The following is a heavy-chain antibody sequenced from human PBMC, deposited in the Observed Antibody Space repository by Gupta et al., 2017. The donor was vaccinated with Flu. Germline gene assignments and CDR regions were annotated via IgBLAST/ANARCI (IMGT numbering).Heavy chain of an antibody. Sequence: YWMNGGRQAPGKGLEWVANIKEDGSEKNYVGSVKGRFTISRDNAKDSLYLQMNNLRAEDTAVYYCAHYSGNFWGQGTLVTVSS. CDR2: IKEDGSEK. CDR3: AHYSGNF. V-gene: IGHV3-7*01. CDR1: YW. D-gene: IGHD1-26*01. J-gene: IGHJ4*02.